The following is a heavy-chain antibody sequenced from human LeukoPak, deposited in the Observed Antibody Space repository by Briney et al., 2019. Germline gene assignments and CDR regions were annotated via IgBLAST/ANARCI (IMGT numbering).Heavy chain of an antibody. V-gene: IGHV4-59*01. CDR3: ARVKEGNDAFDI. CDR2: IYYSGST. J-gene: IGHJ3*02. Sequence: SETLSLTCTVSGGSISSYYWSWIRQPPGKGLEWIGYIYYSGSTNYNSSLKSRVTISVDTSKNQFSLKLSSVTAADTAVYYCARVKEGNDAFDIWGQGTMVTVSS. CDR1: GGSISSYY.